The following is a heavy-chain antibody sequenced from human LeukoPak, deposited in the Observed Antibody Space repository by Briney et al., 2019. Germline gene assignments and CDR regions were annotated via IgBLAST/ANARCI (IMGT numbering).Heavy chain of an antibody. Sequence: QTGGSLRLSCAASGFTFDDYAMHWVRQAPGKGLEWVSSISWNSGSIGYADSVKGRFTISRDNAKNSLYLQMNSLRAEDTALYYCAKDQGDTMVRGPILASWGQGTLVTVSS. V-gene: IGHV3-9*01. D-gene: IGHD3-10*01. J-gene: IGHJ4*02. CDR3: AKDQGDTMVRGPILAS. CDR1: GFTFDDYA. CDR2: ISWNSGSI.